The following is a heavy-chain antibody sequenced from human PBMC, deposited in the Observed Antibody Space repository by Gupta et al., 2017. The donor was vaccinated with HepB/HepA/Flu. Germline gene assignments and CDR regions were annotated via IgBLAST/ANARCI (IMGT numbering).Heavy chain of an antibody. D-gene: IGHD3-16*01. CDR3: AKDYSSNLGWFDP. CDR1: GLTFCRSE. V-gene: IGHV3-23*01. J-gene: IGHJ5*02. Sequence: EVQSLESGGGLVLLGGSLRVSCEAPGLTFCRSEMTWVRQAPGQGLEWVSTISGGGGTTHYADSVKGRFTTSRDNSKNTVYLQLNNLRDDDTAVYFCAKDYSSNLGWFDPWGQGTLVTVSS. CDR2: ISGGGGTT.